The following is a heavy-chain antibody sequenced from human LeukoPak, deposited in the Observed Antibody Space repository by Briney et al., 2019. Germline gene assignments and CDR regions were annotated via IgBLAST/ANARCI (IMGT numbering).Heavy chain of an antibody. D-gene: IGHD3-9*01. CDR1: GYTFTGYY. CDR3: ARGVYDILTAYYY. J-gene: IGHJ4*02. CDR2: INLHSGGT. V-gene: IGHV1-2*02. Sequence: ASVKVSCKASGYTFTGYYMHWVRQAPGQGLEWMGWINLHSGGTNYAQKFQGRVTMTRDTSISTAYMELSRLRSDDTAVYYCARGVYDILTAYYYWGQGTLATVSS.